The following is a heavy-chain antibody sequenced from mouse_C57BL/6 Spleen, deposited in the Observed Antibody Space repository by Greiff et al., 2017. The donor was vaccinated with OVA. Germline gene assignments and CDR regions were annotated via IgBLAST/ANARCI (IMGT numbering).Heavy chain of an antibody. Sequence: QVQLKESGPGLVAPSQSLSITCTVSGFSLTSYGVHWVRQPPGKGLEWLVVIWSDGSTTYNSALKSRLSISKDNSKSQVFLKMNSLQTDDTAMYYCARENDYLYYYAMDYWGQGTSVTVSS. J-gene: IGHJ4*01. D-gene: IGHD2-4*01. CDR1: GFSLTSYG. V-gene: IGHV2-6*03. CDR2: IWSDGST. CDR3: ARENDYLYYYAMDY.